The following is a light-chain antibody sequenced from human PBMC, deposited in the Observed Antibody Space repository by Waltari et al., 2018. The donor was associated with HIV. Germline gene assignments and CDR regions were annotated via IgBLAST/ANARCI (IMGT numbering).Light chain of an antibody. V-gene: IGKV2-28*01. CDR3: MQSLRSPLT. CDR2: FSS. CDR1: PSLLPSNGINY. J-gene: IGKJ1*01. Sequence: IVMTQSPVSLPVIPGEPASMSCRASPSLLPSNGINYLEWYVQKPGRAPQRLIYFSSNRAAGIPDRLSGSGSGTDFTLRISRVAAEDVGVYCCMQSLRSPLTFGQGTKV.